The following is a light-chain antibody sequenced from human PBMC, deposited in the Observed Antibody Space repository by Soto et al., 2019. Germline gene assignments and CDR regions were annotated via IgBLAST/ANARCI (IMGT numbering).Light chain of an antibody. CDR1: ETLSSNS. CDR2: GAS. J-gene: IGKJ4*01. V-gene: IGKV3-20*01. CDR3: QQYESLPIT. Sequence: EIVLTQSPGTLSLSPGERATLSCRASETLSSNSLAWHQQRPGQTPRVLVYGASNRATGIPDNFSGSGSGTDFTLTISRLEPEDFAVYYCQQYESLPITFGGGTKVDI.